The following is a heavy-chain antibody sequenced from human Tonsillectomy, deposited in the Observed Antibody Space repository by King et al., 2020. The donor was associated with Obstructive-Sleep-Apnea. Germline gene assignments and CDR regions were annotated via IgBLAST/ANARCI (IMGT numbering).Heavy chain of an antibody. CDR1: VGSISVETYS. D-gene: IGHD5-24*01. CDR3: AREGADGTNFFDP. J-gene: IGHJ5*02. CDR2: IHYIGRT. V-gene: IGHV4-39*07. Sequence: LQLQESGPGLVKPSETLSLTCTVSVGSISVETYSWGWFRQPPGKGLEWMWNIHYIGRTYYNPSLKSRVTIAVDTSKNQFSLKMNSVTAADTAVYYCAREGADGTNFFDPWGQGTLVTVSS.